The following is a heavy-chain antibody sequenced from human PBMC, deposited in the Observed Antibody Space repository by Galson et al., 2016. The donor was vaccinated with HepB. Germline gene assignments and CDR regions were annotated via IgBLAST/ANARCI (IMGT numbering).Heavy chain of an antibody. J-gene: IGHJ6*02. Sequence: SLRLSCATSGFTFNNYGINWVRQAPGQGLEWVAVISYDGNNRHYADTVKGRFTFSRDSSTTTVYLQMNSLRADDTAVYFCARDRGLLHYYYGMDVWGQGTTVTVSS. V-gene: IGHV3-33*08. D-gene: IGHD4-17*01. CDR2: ISYDGNNR. CDR1: GFTFNNYG. CDR3: ARDRGLLHYYYGMDV.